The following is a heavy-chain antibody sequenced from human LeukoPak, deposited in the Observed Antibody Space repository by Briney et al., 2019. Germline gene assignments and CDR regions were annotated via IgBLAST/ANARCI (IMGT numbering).Heavy chain of an antibody. CDR1: GYTFTSYY. Sequence: ASVEVSCKASGYTFTSYYMHWVRQAPGQGLEWMGIINPSGGSTSYAQKFQGRVTMTRDTSTSTVYMELSSLRSEDTAVYYCARWVDSSGYSFSHAFDIWGQGTMVTVSS. V-gene: IGHV1-46*01. CDR3: ARWVDSSGYSFSHAFDI. CDR2: INPSGGST. J-gene: IGHJ3*02. D-gene: IGHD3-22*01.